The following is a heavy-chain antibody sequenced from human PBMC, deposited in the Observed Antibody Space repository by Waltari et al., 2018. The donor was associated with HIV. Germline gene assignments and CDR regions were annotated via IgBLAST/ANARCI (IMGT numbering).Heavy chain of an antibody. Sequence: QVQLVQSGAEVKKPGASVKVSCKASGYTFTSYYMHWVRQAPGQGLEWMGIINPRGGSTSYEQKFQGRVTMTRDTSTSTVYMELSSLRSEDTAVYYCARSNYYYDSSGYYDYWGQGTLVTVSS. J-gene: IGHJ4*02. CDR3: ARSNYYYDSSGYYDY. D-gene: IGHD3-22*01. CDR1: GYTFTSYY. V-gene: IGHV1-46*01. CDR2: INPRGGST.